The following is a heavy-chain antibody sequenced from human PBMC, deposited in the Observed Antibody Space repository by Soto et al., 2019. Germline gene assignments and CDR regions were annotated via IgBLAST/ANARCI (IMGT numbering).Heavy chain of an antibody. CDR2: ISYDGSNK. V-gene: IGHV3-30*18. Sequence: GGSLRLSCAASGFTFSSYGMHWVRQAPGKGLEWVAVISYDGSNKYYADSVKGRFTISRDNSKNTLYLQMNSLRAEDTAVYYCAKDGPQDPYYYYGMDVWGQGTTVTVSS. J-gene: IGHJ6*02. CDR3: AKDGPQDPYYYYGMDV. CDR1: GFTFSSYG.